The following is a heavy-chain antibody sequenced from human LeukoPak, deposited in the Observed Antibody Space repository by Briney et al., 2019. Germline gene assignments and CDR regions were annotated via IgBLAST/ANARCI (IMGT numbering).Heavy chain of an antibody. D-gene: IGHD3-10*01. CDR2: IGTAGDT. V-gene: IGHV3-13*01. CDR1: GFTFSSYD. Sequence: GGSLRLSCSASGFTFSSYDMHWVRQATGKGLEWVSAIGTAGDTYYPGSVKGRFTISRENAKNSLYLQMNSLRAGDTAVYYCARGGSGSYSLFDYWGQGTLVTVSS. J-gene: IGHJ4*02. CDR3: ARGGSGSYSLFDY.